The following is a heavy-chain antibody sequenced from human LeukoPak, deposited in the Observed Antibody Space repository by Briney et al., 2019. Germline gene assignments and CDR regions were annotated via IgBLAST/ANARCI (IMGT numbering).Heavy chain of an antibody. CDR3: ARAMDYYYYYYMDV. CDR2: INPNSGGT. CDR1: GYTFTGYY. V-gene: IGHV1-2*02. J-gene: IGHJ6*03. Sequence: SVKVSCKASGYTFTGYYMHWVRQAPGQGLEWMGWINPNSGGTNYAQKFQGRVTMTRDTSISTAYMELSRLRSDDTAVYYCARAMDYYYYYYMDVWGKGTTVTVSS. D-gene: IGHD5-18*01.